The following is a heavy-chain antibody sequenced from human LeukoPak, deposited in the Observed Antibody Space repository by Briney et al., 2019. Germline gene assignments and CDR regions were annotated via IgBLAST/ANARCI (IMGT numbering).Heavy chain of an antibody. CDR1: GFTFSSYG. D-gene: IGHD2-8*01. V-gene: IGHV3-30*19. CDR2: VSRDGISK. CDR3: AREIPNVFDI. Sequence: GRSLRLSCAASGFTFSSYGMHWVRQAPGKGLEWVAVVSRDGISKYYPDSVRGRFTISRDNSKNTLYLEVNSLRSEDTAVFYCAREIPNVFDIWGQGTMVTVSS. J-gene: IGHJ3*02.